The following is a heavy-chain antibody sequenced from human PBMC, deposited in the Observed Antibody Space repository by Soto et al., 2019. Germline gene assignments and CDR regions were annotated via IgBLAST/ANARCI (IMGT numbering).Heavy chain of an antibody. V-gene: IGHV4-31*03. CDR1: GGSISTVGHY. CDR3: ARAPGPLSSRNCDY. CDR2: IYHTGST. D-gene: IGHD6-13*01. J-gene: IGHJ4*02. Sequence: SETLSLTCSVSGGSISTVGHYWTWIRQPPGKGLEWIGSIYHTGSTYYSKSLRSRLTMSVDTSKSQFSLRLSSVTAADTAVYYCARAPGPLSSRNCDYWGQGSLVTVSS.